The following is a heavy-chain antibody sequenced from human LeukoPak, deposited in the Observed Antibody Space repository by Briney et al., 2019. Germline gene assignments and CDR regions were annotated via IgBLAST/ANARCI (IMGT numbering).Heavy chain of an antibody. Sequence: GGSLRLSCAASGFTFSSYGMHWVRQAPGKGLEWVAVISYDGSNKYYADSVKGRFTISRNNSKNTLYLQMNSLRAEDTAVYYCAKDTERYDYVWGSYPRGPFDIWGQGTMVTVSA. V-gene: IGHV3-30*18. CDR3: AKDTERYDYVWGSYPRGPFDI. CDR2: ISYDGSNK. CDR1: GFTFSSYG. J-gene: IGHJ3*02. D-gene: IGHD3-16*01.